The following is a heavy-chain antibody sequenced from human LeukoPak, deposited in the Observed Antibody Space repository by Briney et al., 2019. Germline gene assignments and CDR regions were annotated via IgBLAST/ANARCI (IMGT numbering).Heavy chain of an antibody. J-gene: IGHJ3*02. Sequence: SEALSLTCTVSGGSISTYYWSWIRQPPGKGLEWIGYIYYSGTTNYNHSLKSRVTMSVDTSKDQFSLKLISVTAADTAVYYCARSRDGYLIGFDIWGQGTMVTVSS. CDR2: IYYSGTT. V-gene: IGHV4-59*01. D-gene: IGHD5-24*01. CDR1: GGSISTYY. CDR3: ARSRDGYLIGFDI.